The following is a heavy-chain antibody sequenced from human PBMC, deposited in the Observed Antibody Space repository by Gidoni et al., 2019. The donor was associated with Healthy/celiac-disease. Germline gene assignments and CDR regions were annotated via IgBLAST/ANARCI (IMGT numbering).Heavy chain of an antibody. J-gene: IGHJ6*02. D-gene: IGHD3-10*01. CDR3: ARDRKTMVRGVIAPLRVPYYGMDV. V-gene: IGHV3-33*01. CDR1: GFTFSSYG. Sequence: QVQLVESGGGVVQPGRSLRLSCAASGFTFSSYGMHWVRQAPGKGLEWVAVIWYDGSNKYYADSVKGRFTISRDNSKNTLYLQMNSLRAEDTAVYYCARDRKTMVRGVIAPLRVPYYGMDVWGQGTTVTVSS. CDR2: IWYDGSNK.